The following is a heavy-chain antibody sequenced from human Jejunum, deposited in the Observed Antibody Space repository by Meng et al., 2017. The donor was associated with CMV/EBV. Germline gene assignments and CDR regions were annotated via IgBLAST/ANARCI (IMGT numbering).Heavy chain of an antibody. CDR3: ARGVNYGMDV. CDR1: GITFSRYA. CDR2: IAYDGDNE. J-gene: IGHJ6*02. D-gene: IGHD3-10*01. V-gene: IGHV3-30-3*01. Sequence: CAAPGITFSRYAMHWVRQAPGKGLEWVAVIAYDGDNEYYTDSVKGRFTISRDNSKNTLYLQMNSLRGEDTALYYCARGVNYGMDVWGQGTLVTVSS.